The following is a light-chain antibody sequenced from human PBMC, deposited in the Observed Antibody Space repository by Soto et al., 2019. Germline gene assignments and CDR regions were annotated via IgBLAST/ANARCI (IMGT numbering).Light chain of an antibody. J-gene: IGKJ5*01. CDR1: QDITNH. V-gene: IGKV1-33*01. CDR3: QHHDNFPPVT. CDR2: DAS. Sequence: DIQITQSPSSLSAYVGDRVTINCQASQDITNHLTWYKQKPGKAPKLLIHDASNVQTGVPSRFTGSGFGTDFTFTSSSLQPDDIATYFCQHHDNFPPVTFGQGTRLEIK.